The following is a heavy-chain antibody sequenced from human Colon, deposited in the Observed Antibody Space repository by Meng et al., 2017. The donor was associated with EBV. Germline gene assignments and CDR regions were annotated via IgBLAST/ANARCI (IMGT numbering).Heavy chain of an antibody. CDR3: AKGGASCCFDS. CDR1: GFTFSSYA. Sequence: EELLESGGCLVPPGGSLRLSCAASGFTFSSYAMSWVRQAPGKGLEWVSAISGSGGSTYYADSVKGRFTISRDNSKNTLFLQMNSLRAEDTAVYYCAKGGASCCFDSWGQGILVTVSS. CDR2: ISGSGGST. J-gene: IGHJ4*02. D-gene: IGHD1-26*01. V-gene: IGHV3-23*01.